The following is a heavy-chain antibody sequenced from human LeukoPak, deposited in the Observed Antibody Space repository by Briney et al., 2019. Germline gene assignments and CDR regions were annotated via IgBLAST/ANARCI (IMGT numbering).Heavy chain of an antibody. CDR3: ARRYSSSSPNYYYYYMDV. CDR2: INPNSGGT. D-gene: IGHD6-13*01. Sequence: ASVKVSCKASGYTFTGYYMHWVRQAPGQGLEWMVWINPNSGGTNYAQKFQGRVTMTRDTSISTAYMELSRLRSDDTAVYYCARRYSSSSPNYYYYYMDVWGKGTTVTVSS. J-gene: IGHJ6*03. V-gene: IGHV1-2*02. CDR1: GYTFTGYY.